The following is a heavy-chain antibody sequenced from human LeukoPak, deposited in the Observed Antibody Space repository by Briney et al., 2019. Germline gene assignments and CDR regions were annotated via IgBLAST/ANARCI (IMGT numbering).Heavy chain of an antibody. CDR3: AKENWGYNWKYDSSGSGINY. Sequence: GGSLRLSCAASGLIFSSYAMNWVRQGPGKRLEWVSGISPIGVSTYYADSVKGRFTISRDNSKNTLYLQMNSLRAEDTAIYYCAKENWGYNWKYDSSGSGINYWGQGTLVTVSS. CDR2: ISPIGVST. CDR1: GLIFSSYA. J-gene: IGHJ4*02. D-gene: IGHD3-22*01. V-gene: IGHV3-23*01.